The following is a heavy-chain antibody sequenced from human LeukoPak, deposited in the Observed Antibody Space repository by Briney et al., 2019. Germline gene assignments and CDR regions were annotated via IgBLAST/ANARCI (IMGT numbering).Heavy chain of an antibody. V-gene: IGHV3-72*01. Sequence: GGSLRLSCAASGFTFSDHYMDWVRQASGKGLEWVGRTRNKANSYTTEYAASVKGRFTISRDDAKKSLYLQMNSLQTEDTAVYCCARVNSLLTGHGGYWGQGTLVTVPA. J-gene: IGHJ1*01. CDR2: TRNKANSYTT. D-gene: IGHD2-8*02. CDR3: ARVNSLLTGHGGY. CDR1: GFTFSDHY.